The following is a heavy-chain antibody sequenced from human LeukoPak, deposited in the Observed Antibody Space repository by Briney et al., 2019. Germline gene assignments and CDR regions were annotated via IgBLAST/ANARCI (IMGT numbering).Heavy chain of an antibody. CDR1: GFTVSSNY. V-gene: IGHV3-53*01. CDR3: ARAGQYSGYDRAAFDI. D-gene: IGHD5-12*01. Sequence: GGSLRLSCAASGFTVSSNYMSWVRQAPGKGLEWVSVIYSGGSTYYADSVKGRFTISRDNSKNTLYLQMNSLRAEDTAVYYCARAGQYSGYDRAAFDIWGQGTMVTVSS. J-gene: IGHJ3*02. CDR2: IYSGGST.